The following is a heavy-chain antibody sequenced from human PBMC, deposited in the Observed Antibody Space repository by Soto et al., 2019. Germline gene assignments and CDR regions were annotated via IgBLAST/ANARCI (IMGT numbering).Heavy chain of an antibody. CDR1: GGSISSYY. J-gene: IGHJ6*02. V-gene: IGHV4-59*08. D-gene: IGHD2-15*01. Sequence: SETLSLTCTVSGGSISSYYWSWIRQPPGKGLEWIGYIYYSGSTNYNPSLKSRVTISVDTSKNQFSLKLSSVTAADTAVYYCARVEESNFYYGMDVWGQGTTVTVSS. CDR2: IYYSGST. CDR3: ARVEESNFYYGMDV.